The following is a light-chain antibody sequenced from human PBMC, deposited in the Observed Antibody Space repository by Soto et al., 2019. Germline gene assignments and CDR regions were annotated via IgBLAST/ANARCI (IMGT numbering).Light chain of an antibody. V-gene: IGKV3D-20*02. CDR1: QSVNSKY. CDR3: QKFNSATLT. J-gene: IGKJ4*01. CDR2: GIS. Sequence: IVLTQSPATRSVSPGERATLSCWASQSVNSKYLAWYQQKPGQAPRLSIYGISKRATDIPDRFSGSVSGTDGTITISSLQKEDGAAYDCQKFNSATLTFGGGTKVDIK.